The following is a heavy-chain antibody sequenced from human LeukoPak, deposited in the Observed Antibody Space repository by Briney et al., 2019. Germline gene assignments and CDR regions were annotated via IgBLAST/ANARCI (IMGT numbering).Heavy chain of an antibody. V-gene: IGHV4-39*07. D-gene: IGHD3-22*01. Sequence: SSETLSLTCTVSGGSISSSSHYWGWIRQPPGKGLEWIGSISYSGSTYYNPSLESRVTILVDTSKNLFSLNLSSVTAADTAVYYCARPYDSSGSPGDDAFDIWGQGTMVTVSS. CDR2: ISYSGST. J-gene: IGHJ3*02. CDR3: ARPYDSSGSPGDDAFDI. CDR1: GGSISSSSHY.